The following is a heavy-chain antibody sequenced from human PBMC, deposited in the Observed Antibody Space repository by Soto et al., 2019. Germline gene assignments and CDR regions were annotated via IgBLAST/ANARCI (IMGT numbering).Heavy chain of an antibody. CDR1: GYPFSNYA. J-gene: IGHJ6*02. V-gene: IGHV1-3*05. Sequence: QFQLVQSGAEEKKPGASVKVSCKASGYPFSNYAMHWVRQAPGQGLEWMGWINAGNGNSKYSQKFQGRVTITRDTSANTAYMELDSLRSEDTAVYYCATSTYCSSSTCYQWYGMDVWGQGTTVTVSS. D-gene: IGHD2-2*01. CDR3: ATSTYCSSSTCYQWYGMDV. CDR2: INAGNGNS.